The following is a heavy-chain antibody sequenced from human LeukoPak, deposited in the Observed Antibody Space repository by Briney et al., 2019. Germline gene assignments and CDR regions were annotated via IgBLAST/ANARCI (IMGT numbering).Heavy chain of an antibody. CDR1: GGSFSGYY. Sequence: SETLSLTCAVYGGSFSGYYWSWIRQPPGKGLEWIGEINHSGSTNYNPSLKSRVTISVDTSKNQFSLKLSSVTAADTAVYYCARGEAHFDYWGQGTLVTVSS. CDR3: ARGEAHFDY. CDR2: INHSGST. V-gene: IGHV4-34*01. J-gene: IGHJ4*02.